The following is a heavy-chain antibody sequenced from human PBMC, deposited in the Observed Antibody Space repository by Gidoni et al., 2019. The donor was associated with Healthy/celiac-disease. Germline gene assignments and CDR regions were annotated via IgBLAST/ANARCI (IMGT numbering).Heavy chain of an antibody. D-gene: IGHD3-3*01. J-gene: IGHJ3*02. Sequence: EVQLVESGGGLVKPGGSLRLSWADSGFTFSSYSMNWVRQAPGKGLEWFSSISSSSSYIYYADSVKGRFTISRDNAKNALYLQMNSLRAEDTAVYYCARDSDRFDAFDIWGQGTMVTVSS. V-gene: IGHV3-21*01. CDR3: ARDSDRFDAFDI. CDR1: GFTFSSYS. CDR2: ISSSSSYI.